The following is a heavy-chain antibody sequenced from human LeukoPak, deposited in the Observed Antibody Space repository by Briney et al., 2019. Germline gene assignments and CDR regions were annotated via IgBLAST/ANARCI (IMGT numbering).Heavy chain of an antibody. CDR3: ARALSLIVVVPAAAPLDY. CDR2: IWYDGSNK. V-gene: IGHV3-33*01. D-gene: IGHD2-2*01. J-gene: IGHJ4*02. Sequence: GGSLRLSCAASGFTFSSYGMHWVRQAPGKGLERVAVIWYDGSNKYYADSVKGRFTISRDNSKNTLYLQMNSLRAEDTAVYYCARALSLIVVVPAAAPLDYWGQGTLVTVSS. CDR1: GFTFSSYG.